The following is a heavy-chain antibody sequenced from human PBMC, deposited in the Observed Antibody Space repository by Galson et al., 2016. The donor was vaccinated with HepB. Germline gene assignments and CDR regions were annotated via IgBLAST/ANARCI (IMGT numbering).Heavy chain of an antibody. CDR1: GFTFSSYS. CDR2: ITSSGSTT. J-gene: IGHJ6*02. CDR3: ARARIGWYIDEVDSISYGMDV. D-gene: IGHD6-19*01. V-gene: IGHV3-48*01. Sequence: SLRLSCAASGFTFSSYSMNWVRQAPGKGLEWVSYITSSGSTTYYADSVKGRFSISRDNSQNMLYLQMDSLRTEDTALYYCARARIGWYIDEVDSISYGMDVWGQGTTVTVSS.